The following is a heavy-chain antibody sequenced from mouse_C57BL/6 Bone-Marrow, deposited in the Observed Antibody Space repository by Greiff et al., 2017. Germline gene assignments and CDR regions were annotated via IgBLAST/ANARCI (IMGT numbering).Heavy chain of an antibody. CDR1: GYTFTSYW. Sequence: QVQLQQPGAELVRPGTSVKLSCKASGYTFTSYWMHWVKQRPGQGLEWIGVIDPSDSYTNYNQKFKGKATLTVDTSSSTAYMQLSSLTSEDSAVXYCALLYDYNYAMDYWGQGTSVTVSS. D-gene: IGHD2-4*01. V-gene: IGHV1-59*01. CDR2: IDPSDSYT. J-gene: IGHJ4*01. CDR3: ALLYDYNYAMDY.